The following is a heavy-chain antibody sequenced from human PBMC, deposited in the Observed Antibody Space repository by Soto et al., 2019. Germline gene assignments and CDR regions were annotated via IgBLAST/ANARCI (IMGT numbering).Heavy chain of an antibody. D-gene: IGHD3-9*01. CDR1: GFTFNSAW. Sequence: EVHLVESGGGLVKSGGSLRLSCAASGFTFNSAWMNWVRQAPGKGLEWVGRIKSKINGGTTEYDAAVKGRFTISRDDSKNTVYLQMNSLKTEDTAVYYCATDALDWMGAYDIWGQGTMVTVSS. V-gene: IGHV3-15*01. CDR2: IKSKINGGTT. CDR3: ATDALDWMGAYDI. J-gene: IGHJ3*02.